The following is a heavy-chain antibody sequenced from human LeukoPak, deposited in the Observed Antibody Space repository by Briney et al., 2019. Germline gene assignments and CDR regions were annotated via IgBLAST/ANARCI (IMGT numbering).Heavy chain of an antibody. J-gene: IGHJ4*02. D-gene: IGHD6-13*01. V-gene: IGHV1-2*02. CDR2: INPNSGGT. Sequence: ASVKVSCKASGYTFTGYYMHWVRQAPGQGLEWMGWINPNSGGTNYAQKFQGRVTMTRDMSTSTVYMELSSLRSEDTAVYYCARERYRDSSPQDFDYWGQGTLVTVSS. CDR1: GYTFTGYY. CDR3: ARERYRDSSPQDFDY.